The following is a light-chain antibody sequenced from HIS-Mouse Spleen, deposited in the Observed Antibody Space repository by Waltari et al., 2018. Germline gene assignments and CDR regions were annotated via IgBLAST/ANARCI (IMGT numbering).Light chain of an antibody. J-gene: IGLJ1*01. Sequence: SYVLTQPPSVSVAPGQTARITCGGNNIGSKTVHWYQQKPGQAPGLVVYDDSDRPSGITERFSGSNTGNTATLTISRVEAGDEADYYCQVWDSSSDRVFGTGTKVTVL. CDR1: NIGSKT. CDR3: QVWDSSSDRV. V-gene: IGLV3-21*02. CDR2: DDS.